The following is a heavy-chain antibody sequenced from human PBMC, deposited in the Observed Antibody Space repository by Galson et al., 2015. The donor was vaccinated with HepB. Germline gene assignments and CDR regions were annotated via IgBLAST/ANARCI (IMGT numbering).Heavy chain of an antibody. D-gene: IGHD3-22*01. CDR1: GGTFSSYA. Sequence: SCKASGGTFSSYAISWVRQAPGQGLEWMGGIIPILGIANYAQKFQGRVTITADKSTSTAYMELSSLRSEDTAVYYCARDRRYYDSSGYYYYYYMDVWGKGTTVTVSS. CDR2: IIPILGIA. V-gene: IGHV1-69*10. J-gene: IGHJ6*03. CDR3: ARDRRYYDSSGYYYYYYMDV.